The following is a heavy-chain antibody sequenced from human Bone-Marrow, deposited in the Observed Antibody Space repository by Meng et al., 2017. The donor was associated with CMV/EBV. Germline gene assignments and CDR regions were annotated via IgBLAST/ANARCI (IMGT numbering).Heavy chain of an antibody. CDR2: INHSGST. Sequence: ESLKISCAVYGGSFSGYYWSWIRQPPGKGLEWIGEINHSGSTNYNPSLKSRVTISVDTSKNQFSLKLSSVTAADTAVYYCARGRDFWSGYPRYYGMDVWGQGTTVTVSS. CDR1: GGSFSGYY. D-gene: IGHD3-3*01. V-gene: IGHV4-34*01. CDR3: ARGRDFWSGYPRYYGMDV. J-gene: IGHJ6*02.